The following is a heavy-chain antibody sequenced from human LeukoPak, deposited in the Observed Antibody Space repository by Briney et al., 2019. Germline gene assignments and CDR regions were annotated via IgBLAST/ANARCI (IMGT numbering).Heavy chain of an antibody. CDR2: IYYSGST. CDR3: AREGNSGSLDY. V-gene: IGHV4-59*01. J-gene: IGHJ4*02. Sequence: PSETLSLTCTASGGSISSYYWSWIRQPPGKGLEWIGYIYYSGSTNYNPSLKSRVTISVDTSKNQFSLKLSSVTAADTAVYYCAREGNSGSLDYWGQGTLVTVSS. CDR1: GGSISSYY. D-gene: IGHD3-22*01.